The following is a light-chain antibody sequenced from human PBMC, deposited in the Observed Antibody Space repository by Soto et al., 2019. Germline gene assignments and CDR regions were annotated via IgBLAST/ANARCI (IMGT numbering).Light chain of an antibody. J-gene: IGKJ2*01. CDR2: KAS. CDR1: QSITNW. V-gene: IGKV1-5*03. Sequence: DIQMTQSPSTLSASVGDRVTITCRASQSITNWLAWYQQRPGKPPKLLIYKASSLESGVPSRFSGSGSGTEFTLTISSLQPDDFATYYCHHRDTFGQGTKLEIK. CDR3: HHRDT.